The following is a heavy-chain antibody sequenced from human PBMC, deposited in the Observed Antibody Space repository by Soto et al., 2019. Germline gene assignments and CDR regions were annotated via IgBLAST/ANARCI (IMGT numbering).Heavy chain of an antibody. Sequence: SVKVSCKASGGTFSSYAISWVRQAPGQGLEWMGGIIPIFGTANYAQKFQGRVTITADESTSTAYMELSSLRSEDTAVYYCASSYYDFWSGYPESYNWFDPWGQGTLVTVSS. CDR3: ASSYYDFWSGYPESYNWFDP. J-gene: IGHJ5*02. V-gene: IGHV1-69*13. D-gene: IGHD3-3*01. CDR1: GGTFSSYA. CDR2: IIPIFGTA.